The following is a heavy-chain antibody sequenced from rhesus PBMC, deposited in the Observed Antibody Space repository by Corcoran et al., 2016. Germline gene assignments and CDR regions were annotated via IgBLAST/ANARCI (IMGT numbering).Heavy chain of an antibody. Sequence: LQLQESGPGLVKPSENLSLTCAVSGGSISSTYWSWIRQPPGKGLEWIGCISVSGGSTDYNPSLKSQVTSATGTAKNQFSSKLSSVNAADTAVYYCASLYYNMWTGYATFDYWGQGVLVTVSS. V-gene: IGHV4-173*01. CDR3: ASLYYNMWTGYATFDY. D-gene: IGHD3-3*01. J-gene: IGHJ4*01. CDR1: GGSISSTY. CDR2: ISVSGGST.